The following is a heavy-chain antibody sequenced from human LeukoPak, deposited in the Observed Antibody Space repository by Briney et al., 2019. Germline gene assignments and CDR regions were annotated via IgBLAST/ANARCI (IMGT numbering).Heavy chain of an antibody. Sequence: SETLSLTCTVSGVSVKDYYWTWIRQAPGKGLEWIGYISNSGTTDYNPSLKSRVTMSVDTSNNEFSLRLTSVTAADTAMYYCARVVRGAVTSNCFDSWGQGTLVTVSS. CDR3: ARVVRGAVTSNCFDS. J-gene: IGHJ5*01. V-gene: IGHV4-59*02. D-gene: IGHD4-17*01. CDR2: ISNSGTT. CDR1: GVSVKDYY.